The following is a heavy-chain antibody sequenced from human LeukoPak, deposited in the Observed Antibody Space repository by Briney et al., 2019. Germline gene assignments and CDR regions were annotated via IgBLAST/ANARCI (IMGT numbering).Heavy chain of an antibody. CDR3: AREGGMSGYDLDY. CDR2: IYYSGST. V-gene: IGHV4-59*01. D-gene: IGHD5-12*01. CDR1: GGSISSYY. J-gene: IGHJ4*02. Sequence: PSETLSLTCTVSGGSISSYYWSWIRQPPGKGLEWIGYIYYSGSTNYNPSLKSRVTISVDTSKNQFSLKLSSVTAADTAVYYCAREGGMSGYDLDYWGQGTLVTVSS.